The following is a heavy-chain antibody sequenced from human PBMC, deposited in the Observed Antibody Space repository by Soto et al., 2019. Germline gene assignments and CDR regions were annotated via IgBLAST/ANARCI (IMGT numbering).Heavy chain of an antibody. D-gene: IGHD3-9*01. CDR3: ARGWVGTGSHYFRF. Sequence: SETLPLSCAVYGESFSGYYWSWIRQPPGKGLEWIGEINRSRSTNHNPSLKSRVTISVDTSKNQFSLKLNSVTAADTAVYYCARGWVGTGSHYFRFWGQGTLVTVSS. V-gene: IGHV4-34*01. CDR1: GESFSGYY. J-gene: IGHJ4*02. CDR2: INRSRST.